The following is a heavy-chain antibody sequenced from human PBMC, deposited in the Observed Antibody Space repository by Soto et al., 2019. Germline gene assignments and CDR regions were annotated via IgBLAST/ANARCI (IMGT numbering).Heavy chain of an antibody. D-gene: IGHD6-25*01. V-gene: IGHV4-59*01. Sequence: QVQLQESGPGLVKPSETLSLTCTVSGGSISTFFWNWLRQAPGKGLEWIAYNSQSGRVIYNPSLKSRVTISVDASKNQFSLKLTSVTAADTAVYYCARDRLAADAAEVAFDFWGRGTMVTVSS. J-gene: IGHJ3*01. CDR1: GGSISTFF. CDR3: ARDRLAADAAEVAFDF. CDR2: NSQSGRV.